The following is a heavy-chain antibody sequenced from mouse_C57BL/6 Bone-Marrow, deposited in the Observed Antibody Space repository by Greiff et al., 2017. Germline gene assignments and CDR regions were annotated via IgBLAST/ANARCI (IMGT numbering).Heavy chain of an antibody. V-gene: IGHV1-59*01. CDR2: IDPSDSYT. J-gene: IGHJ3*01. Sequence: QVQLKQSGAELVRPGTSVKLSCKASGYTFTSYWMHWVKQRPGQGLEWIGVIDPSDSYTNYNQKFKGKATLTVDTSSSTAYMQLSSLTSEDSAVYYCARWGAYWGQGTLVTVSA. CDR1: GYTFTSYW. CDR3: ARWGAY.